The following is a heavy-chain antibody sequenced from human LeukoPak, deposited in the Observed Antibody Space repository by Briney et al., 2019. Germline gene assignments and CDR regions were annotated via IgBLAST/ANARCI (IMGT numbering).Heavy chain of an antibody. CDR1: GGSISSYY. CDR3: ASSHFGVVAYFDY. Sequence: SETLSLTCTVSGGSISSYYWSWVRQPPGKGLEWIGYIYHSGSTYYNPSLKSRVTISVDRSKNQFSLKLSSVTAADTAVYYCASSHFGVVAYFDYWGQGTLVTVSS. CDR2: IYHSGST. V-gene: IGHV4-59*12. D-gene: IGHD3-3*01. J-gene: IGHJ4*02.